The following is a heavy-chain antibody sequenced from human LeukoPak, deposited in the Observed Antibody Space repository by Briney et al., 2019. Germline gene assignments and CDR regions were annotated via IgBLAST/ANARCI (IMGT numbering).Heavy chain of an antibody. V-gene: IGHV3-53*01. CDR3: ARGSDYYDSSGSFDY. CDR2: IYSGGST. Sequence: PGRSLRLSCAASGFTFDDYAMHWVRQAPGKGLEWVSVIYSGGSTYYADSVKGRFTISRDNSKNTLYLQMNSLRAEDTAVYYCARGSDYYDSSGSFDYWGQGTLVTVSS. J-gene: IGHJ4*02. D-gene: IGHD3-22*01. CDR1: GFTFDDYA.